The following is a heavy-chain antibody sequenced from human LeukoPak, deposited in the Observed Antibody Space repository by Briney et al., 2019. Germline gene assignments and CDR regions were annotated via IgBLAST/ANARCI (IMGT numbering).Heavy chain of an antibody. CDR1: GGSISSYY. Sequence: SETLSLTCTVSGGSISSYYWSWIRQPPGKGLEWIGYIYYSGSTYYNPSLKSRVTISVDTSKNQFSLKLSSVTAADTAVYYCARVVRGFGFDYWGQGTLVTVSS. V-gene: IGHV4-59*06. CDR3: ARVVRGFGFDY. CDR2: IYYSGST. D-gene: IGHD3-10*01. J-gene: IGHJ4*02.